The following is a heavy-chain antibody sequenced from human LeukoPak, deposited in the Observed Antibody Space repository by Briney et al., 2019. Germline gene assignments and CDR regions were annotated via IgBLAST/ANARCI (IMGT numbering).Heavy chain of an antibody. CDR1: GFTFSSYG. J-gene: IGHJ4*02. CDR2: ISHDGSNK. Sequence: PGGSLRLSCAASGFTFSSYGMHWVRQAPGKGLEWVAVISHDGSNKYYADSVKGRFTISRDNSKNTLYLQMNSLRAEDTAVYYCAKEGGYMITFGEEDYFDYWGQGTLVTVSS. D-gene: IGHD3-16*01. CDR3: AKEGGYMITFGEEDYFDY. V-gene: IGHV3-30*18.